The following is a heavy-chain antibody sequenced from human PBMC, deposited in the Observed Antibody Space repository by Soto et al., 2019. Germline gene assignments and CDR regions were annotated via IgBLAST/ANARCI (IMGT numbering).Heavy chain of an antibody. D-gene: IGHD2-15*01. Sequence: QVQLVQSGAEVKKPGSSVKVSCTASGGTFSSYAISWVRQAPGQGLEWMGGIIPIFGTANYAQKFQGRVTITADESTSTAYMELSSLRSEDTAVYYCARGGEVVAARGTYYGMDVWGQGTTVTVSS. J-gene: IGHJ6*02. CDR3: ARGGEVVAARGTYYGMDV. CDR1: GGTFSSYA. CDR2: IIPIFGTA. V-gene: IGHV1-69*01.